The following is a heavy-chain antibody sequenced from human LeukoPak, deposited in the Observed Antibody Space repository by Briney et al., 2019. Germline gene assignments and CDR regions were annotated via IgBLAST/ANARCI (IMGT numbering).Heavy chain of an antibody. D-gene: IGHD5-12*01. CDR2: INPNSGDT. CDR1: GYTFTGYY. CDR3: ARGSGYGYYYYYGMDV. J-gene: IGHJ6*02. Sequence: ASAKVSCKASGYTFTGYYMHWVRQAPGQGPEWMGWINPNSGDTNYAQKFQGRVTMTRDTSISTAYMELSRLRSDDTAVYYCARGSGYGYYYYYGMDVWGQGTTVTVSS. V-gene: IGHV1-2*02.